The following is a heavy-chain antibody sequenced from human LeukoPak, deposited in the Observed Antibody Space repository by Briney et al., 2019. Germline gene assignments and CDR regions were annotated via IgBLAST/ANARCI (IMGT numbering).Heavy chain of an antibody. J-gene: IGHJ4*02. D-gene: IGHD3-22*01. CDR2: IYPGDSDT. Sequence: GESLKISCKGSGYSFTSYWIAWVRQMPGKGLEWIGIIYPGDSDTRYSPSFQGQVTISVDKSISTAYLQWSSLKASDTAMYYCARLSGYTHLYYFDYWGQGTLVTVSS. CDR1: GYSFTSYW. CDR3: ARLSGYTHLYYFDY. V-gene: IGHV5-51*01.